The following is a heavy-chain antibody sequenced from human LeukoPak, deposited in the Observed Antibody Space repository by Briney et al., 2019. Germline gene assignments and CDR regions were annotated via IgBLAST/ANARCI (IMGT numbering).Heavy chain of an antibody. V-gene: IGHV3-30*02. D-gene: IGHD2-2*01. CDR1: GFTFSSYG. J-gene: IGHJ6*03. CDR2: IRYDGSNK. CDR3: AKDGNIVVVPAAYYYYYVDV. Sequence: GGSLRLSCAASGFTFSSYGMHWVRQAPGKGLEWVAFIRYDGSNKYYADSVKGRFTISRDNSKNTLYLQMNSLRAEDTAVYYCAKDGNIVVVPAAYYYYYVDVWGKGTTVTVSS.